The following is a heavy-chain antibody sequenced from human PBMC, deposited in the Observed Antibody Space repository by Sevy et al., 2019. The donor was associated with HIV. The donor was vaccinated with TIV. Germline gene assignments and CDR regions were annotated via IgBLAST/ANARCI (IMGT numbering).Heavy chain of an antibody. CDR3: ARPGRGPNLLYFDY. CDR1: GFTFSSYA. V-gene: IGHV3-23*01. Sequence: GGSLRLSCAASGFTFSSYAMSWVRQAPGKGLEWVSAISGSGGSTYYADSVKGRFTISRDNSKNTLYLQMNSLRAEDTAVYYCARPGRGPNLLYFDYSGQGTLVTVSS. J-gene: IGHJ4*02. CDR2: ISGSGGST. D-gene: IGHD2-21*01.